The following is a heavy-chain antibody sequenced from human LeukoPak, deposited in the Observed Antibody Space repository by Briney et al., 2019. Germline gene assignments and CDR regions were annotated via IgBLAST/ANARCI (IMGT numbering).Heavy chain of an antibody. D-gene: IGHD3-22*01. CDR3: ARGSAYYYDSSGYSYFDY. J-gene: IGHJ4*02. Sequence: ASVKDSCKASGYTFTSYDINWVRQATGQGLEWMGWMNPNSGNTGYAQKFQGRVTMTRNTSISTAYMEPSSLRSEDTAVYYCARGSAYYYDSSGYSYFDYWGQGTLVTVSS. CDR2: MNPNSGNT. V-gene: IGHV1-8*01. CDR1: GYTFTSYD.